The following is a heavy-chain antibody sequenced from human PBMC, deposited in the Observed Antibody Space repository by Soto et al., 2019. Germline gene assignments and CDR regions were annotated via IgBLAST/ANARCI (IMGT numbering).Heavy chain of an antibody. V-gene: IGHV3-7*01. CDR1: GFNFNDYW. CDR2: IKQDGSEK. Sequence: GGSLRLSCAASGFNFNDYWMSWVRQAPGKGLEWVANIKQDGSEKYYVDSVKGRFTISRDNAKNSLYLQMNSLRAEDTAVYYCARDRSLASWGQGTLVTVSS. CDR3: ARDRSLAS. J-gene: IGHJ5*02.